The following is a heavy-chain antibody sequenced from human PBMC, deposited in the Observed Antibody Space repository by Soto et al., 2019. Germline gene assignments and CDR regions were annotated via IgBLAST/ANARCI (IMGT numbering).Heavy chain of an antibody. CDR2: IYHSGST. Sequence: SETLSLTCAVSGYSISSGYYWGWIRQLPGKGLEWIGSIYHSGSTYYNPSLKSRVTISVDTSKNQFSLKLSSVTAADTAVYYCARDHYCSSTSCYFGGNWFDPWGQGTLVTVSS. CDR1: GYSISSGYY. D-gene: IGHD2-2*01. CDR3: ARDHYCSSTSCYFGGNWFDP. V-gene: IGHV4-38-2*02. J-gene: IGHJ5*02.